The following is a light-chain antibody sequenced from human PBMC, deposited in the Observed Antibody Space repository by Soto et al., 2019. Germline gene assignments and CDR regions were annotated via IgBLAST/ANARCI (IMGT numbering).Light chain of an antibody. V-gene: IGLV7-43*01. Sequence: QAVVTQEPSLTVSPGGTVTLTCASSTGAVTSGYYPNWFQQKPGQAPRALMYSTSNKHSWTPARFSGSLLGGKAALTLSGVQPEDEAEYYCLLYYGGASYVFGTGTKVTVL. CDR3: LLYYGGASYV. CDR1: TGAVTSGYY. CDR2: STS. J-gene: IGLJ1*01.